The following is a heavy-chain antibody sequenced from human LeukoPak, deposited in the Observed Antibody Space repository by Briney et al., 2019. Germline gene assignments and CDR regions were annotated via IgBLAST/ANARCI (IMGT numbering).Heavy chain of an antibody. V-gene: IGHV4-31*03. J-gene: IGHJ5*02. D-gene: IGHD3-9*01. Sequence: PSETLSLTCNVSGGSISSANHYWSWIRQLPGKGLEWIGYIYYSGTTYYNPSLKSRLTMSLDTSKNQFSVNLSSVTAADTAVYYCARIISTGPQPYNWFDPWGQGTLATVSS. CDR3: ARIISTGPQPYNWFDP. CDR2: IYYSGTT. CDR1: GGSISSANHY.